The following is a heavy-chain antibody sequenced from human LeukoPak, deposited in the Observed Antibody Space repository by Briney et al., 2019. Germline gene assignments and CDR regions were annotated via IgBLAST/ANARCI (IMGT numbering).Heavy chain of an antibody. D-gene: IGHD3-22*01. CDR2: IIPIFGTA. CDR1: GGTFSSYA. CDR3: ARDSGSVDWFDP. J-gene: IGHJ5*02. V-gene: IGHV1-69*01. Sequence: GSSVTVSCTASGGTFSSYAISWVRQATGQGLEWMGGIIPIFGTANYAQKFQGRVTITADESTSTAYMELSSLRSEDTAVYYCARDSGSVDWFDPWGQGTLVTVSS.